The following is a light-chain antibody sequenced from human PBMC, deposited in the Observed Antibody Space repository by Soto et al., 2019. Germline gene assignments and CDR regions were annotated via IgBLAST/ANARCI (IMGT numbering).Light chain of an antibody. Sequence: EIVMTQSPDTLSVSPGERATLSCRASQSVSNNLAWYHQKPGQAPRLLIFGASTRATGIPARFSGSGSGTEFTLTMSSLQSEDVAVYYCQQYNDWWTFGQGTKVEIK. CDR3: QQYNDWWT. J-gene: IGKJ1*01. CDR2: GAS. CDR1: QSVSNN. V-gene: IGKV3-15*01.